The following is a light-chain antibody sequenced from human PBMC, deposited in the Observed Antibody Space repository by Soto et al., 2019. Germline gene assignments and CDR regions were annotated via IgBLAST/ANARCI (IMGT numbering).Light chain of an antibody. CDR2: DAS. V-gene: IGKV1-5*01. J-gene: IGKJ1*01. CDR3: QQYGTYLWT. Sequence: DIQMTQSPSTLSASVGDRVTITCRASQSISSCLACFHQKPGKAPKLLMYDASSLESGVPSRFSGSGSGTEFTLTISSLQPDDFATYYCQQYGTYLWTFGQGTKVDIK. CDR1: QSISSC.